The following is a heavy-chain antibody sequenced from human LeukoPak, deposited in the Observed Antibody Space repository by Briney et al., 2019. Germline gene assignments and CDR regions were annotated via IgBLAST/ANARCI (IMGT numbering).Heavy chain of an antibody. Sequence: TGGSLRLSCAVSGFIISGYAMSWVRQAPGKGLEWVSSISYSGDGTKYADSVKGRCTISREDSKNTLYLQMNSLRAEDTAVYYCAKGDTPDNSYNYFAPWGQGTLVTVSS. V-gene: IGHV3-23*01. D-gene: IGHD1-1*01. CDR3: AKGDTPDNSYNYFAP. CDR2: ISYSGDGT. J-gene: IGHJ5*02. CDR1: GFIISGYA.